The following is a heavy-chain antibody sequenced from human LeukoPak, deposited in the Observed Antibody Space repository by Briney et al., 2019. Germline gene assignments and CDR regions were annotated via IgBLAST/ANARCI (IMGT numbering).Heavy chain of an antibody. CDR2: ISYDGSNK. V-gene: IGHV3-30-3*01. CDR1: GFTFSSYA. J-gene: IGHJ4*02. D-gene: IGHD3-16*02. Sequence: GRSLRLSCAASGFTFSSYAMHWVRQAPGKGLEWVAVISYDGSNKYYADSVKGRFTISRVNSKNTLYLQMNSLRAEDTAVYYCARESYPGGVIVHSTTAVDYWGQGTLVTVSS. CDR3: ARESYPGGVIVHSTTAVDY.